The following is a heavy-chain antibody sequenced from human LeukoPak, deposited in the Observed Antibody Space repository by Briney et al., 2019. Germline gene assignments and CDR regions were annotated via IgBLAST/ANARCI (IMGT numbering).Heavy chain of an antibody. Sequence: GGSLRLSCAASGFTFSSYAMSWVRQAPGKGLEWVSAISGSGGSTYYADSVKGRFTISRDDSKNSLYLQMDSLKTEDTAVYYCASGITGTCDYWGQGTLVTVSS. V-gene: IGHV3-23*01. D-gene: IGHD1-7*01. CDR3: ASGITGTCDY. CDR1: GFTFSSYA. J-gene: IGHJ4*02. CDR2: ISGSGGST.